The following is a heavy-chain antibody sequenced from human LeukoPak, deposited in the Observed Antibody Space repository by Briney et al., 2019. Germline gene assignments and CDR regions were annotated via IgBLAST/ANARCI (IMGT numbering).Heavy chain of an antibody. D-gene: IGHD1-1*01. CDR3: ARGKGTSWKYYFGS. CDR1: GFTFSDYY. CDR2: ISSSGSTI. J-gene: IGHJ4*02. V-gene: IGHV3-11*01. Sequence: GGSLRLSCAASGFTFSDYYMSWIRQAPGKGLEWVSYISSSGSTIYYADSVKGRFTISRDNSKNMLFLQMNSLRAEDTAVYYCARGKGTSWKYYFGSWGQGTRVIVSS.